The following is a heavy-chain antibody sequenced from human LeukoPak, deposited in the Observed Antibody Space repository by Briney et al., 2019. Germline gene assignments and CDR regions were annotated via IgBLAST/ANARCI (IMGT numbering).Heavy chain of an antibody. Sequence: GGSLRLSCAASGFTFSSYSMNWVRQAPGKGLEWVAFIRYDGSNKYYADSVKGRFTISRDNSENTLYLQMNSLRAEDTAVYYCARDPPGAVAGTLMYWGQGTLVTVSS. CDR3: ARDPPGAVAGTLMY. CDR1: GFTFSSYS. D-gene: IGHD6-19*01. V-gene: IGHV3-30*02. CDR2: IRYDGSNK. J-gene: IGHJ4*02.